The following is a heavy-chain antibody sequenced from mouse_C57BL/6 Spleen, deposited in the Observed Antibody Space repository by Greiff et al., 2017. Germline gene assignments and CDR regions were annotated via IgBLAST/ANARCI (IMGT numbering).Heavy chain of an antibody. CDR1: GYSFTDYN. Sequence: VQLQQPGTELVKPGASVKISCKASGYSFTDYNMNWVKQSNGKSLEWIGVINPNYGTTSYNQKFKGKATLTVDQSSSTAYMQLNSLTSEDSAVYYCARGDSLIYDGYYGAYWGQGTLVTVSA. D-gene: IGHD2-3*01. CDR2: INPNYGTT. V-gene: IGHV1-39*01. CDR3: ARGDSLIYDGYYGAY. J-gene: IGHJ3*01.